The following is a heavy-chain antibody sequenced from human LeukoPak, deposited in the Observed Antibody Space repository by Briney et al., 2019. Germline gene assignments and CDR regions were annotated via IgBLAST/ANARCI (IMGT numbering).Heavy chain of an antibody. J-gene: IGHJ5*02. V-gene: IGHV4-61*02. D-gene: IGHD3-22*01. Sequence: SETLSLTCTVSGGSIGSGSYYWSWIRQPAGKGLEWIGRIYTSGSTNYNPSLKSRVTMSVDTSKNQFSLKLSSVTAADTAVYYCAANGYYYDSSGPRFDPWGQGTLATVSS. CDR2: IYTSGST. CDR1: GGSIGSGSYY. CDR3: AANGYYYDSSGPRFDP.